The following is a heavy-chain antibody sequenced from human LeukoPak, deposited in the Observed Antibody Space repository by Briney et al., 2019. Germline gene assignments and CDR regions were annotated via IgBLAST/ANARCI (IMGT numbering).Heavy chain of an antibody. J-gene: IGHJ4*02. V-gene: IGHV3-30*02. Sequence: GGSLRLSCAASGLTFSIYDMHWVRQAPGKGLEWVSFIRYYGSNKYYADSVKGRLTSSRDNSKNTLYLQMNSLRAEDTALYFCAQWSRYFDYWGQGTLVTVSS. CDR1: GLTFSIYD. CDR2: IRYYGSNK. D-gene: IGHD1-26*01. CDR3: AQWSRYFDY.